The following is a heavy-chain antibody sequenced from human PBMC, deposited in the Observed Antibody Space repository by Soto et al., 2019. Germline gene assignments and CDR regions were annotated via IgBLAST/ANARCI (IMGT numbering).Heavy chain of an antibody. Sequence: EVELLESGGGLVNPGGSLGLSCEASGFTFSSYAMTWVRLAPGSGLEWVSTVTGAGDTTYYADSVRGRFAISRDNSKNTVYLQMNSLRAEDTAIYYCARGNALAQWVIFAFWGQGALVTFSS. CDR2: VTGAGDTT. CDR1: GFTFSSYA. D-gene: IGHD1-1*01. CDR3: ARGNALAQWVIFAF. J-gene: IGHJ4*02. V-gene: IGHV3-23*01.